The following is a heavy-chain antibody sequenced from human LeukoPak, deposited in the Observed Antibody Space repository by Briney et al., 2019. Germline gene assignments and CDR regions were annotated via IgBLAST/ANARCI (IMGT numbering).Heavy chain of an antibody. CDR1: GGSISSGSYY. Sequence: SETLSLTCTVSGGSISSGSYYWSWIRQPAGKGLEWIGRIYTSGSTNYNPSLKSRVTISVDTSKNQFSLKLSSVTAADTAVYYCAGNYYGSGSYHVDFDPWGQGTLVTVSS. CDR3: AGNYYGSGSYHVDFDP. V-gene: IGHV4-61*02. D-gene: IGHD3-10*01. J-gene: IGHJ5*02. CDR2: IYTSGST.